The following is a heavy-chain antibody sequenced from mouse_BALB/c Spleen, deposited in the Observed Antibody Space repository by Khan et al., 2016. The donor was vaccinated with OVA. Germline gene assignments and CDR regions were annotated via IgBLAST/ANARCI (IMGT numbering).Heavy chain of an antibody. CDR2: ISSGGGYT. CDR3: TSHEWDSDYDCDVDSMDY. D-gene: IGHD2-4*01. J-gene: IGHJ4*01. V-gene: IGHV5-9-3*01. Sequence: EVELVESGGGLVKPGGSLKLSCAASGFTFSSYDMSWVRQTPEKRLEWVATISSGGGYTYYTDSVKGRFTISSDTAKNTLYLLMSSLRSDDTAKYYCTSHEWDSDYDCDVDSMDYWGQGTSVTVSS. CDR1: GFTFSSYD.